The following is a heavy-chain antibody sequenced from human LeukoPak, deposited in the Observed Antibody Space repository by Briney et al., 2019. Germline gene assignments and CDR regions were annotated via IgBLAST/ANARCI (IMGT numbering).Heavy chain of an antibody. Sequence: GGSLRLSCEASGFTYSRHWMSWVRQAPGKGLECVANINQDGSEKYYVDSVKGRFTISRDNAKNSLFLQMNSPRAEDTAVYYCARVADSSAYLKVGVEYWGQGTLVTVSS. V-gene: IGHV3-7*05. D-gene: IGHD3-22*01. CDR1: GFTYSRHW. J-gene: IGHJ4*02. CDR3: ARVADSSAYLKVGVEY. CDR2: INQDGSEK.